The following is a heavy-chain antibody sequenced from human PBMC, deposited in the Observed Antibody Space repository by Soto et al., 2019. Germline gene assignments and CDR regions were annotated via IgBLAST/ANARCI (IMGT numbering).Heavy chain of an antibody. CDR2: VNPHNGVT. D-gene: IGHD3-10*01. CDR1: GYTFSNYD. Sequence: QVQLVQSGAELKKPGASVKVSCRASGYTFSNYDMNWVRQATGQGPEWIGWVNPHNGVTGYAQKFQGRVPLTTDISATTAYMQLPSLRSEDTAIYYCAKVSRKGSAIDFDYWGQGTLITVSS. V-gene: IGHV1-8*01. J-gene: IGHJ4*02. CDR3: AKVSRKGSAIDFDY.